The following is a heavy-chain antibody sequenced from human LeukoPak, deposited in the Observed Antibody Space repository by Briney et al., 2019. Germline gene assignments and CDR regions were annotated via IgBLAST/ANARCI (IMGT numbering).Heavy chain of an antibody. CDR3: ARSQTYGDHPPFDY. Sequence: ASVKVSCKASGYTFTSYAMNWVRQAPGQGLECMGWINTNTGNPTYAQGFTGRFVFSLDTSVSTAYIQISSLKTEDTAVYFCARSQTYGDHPPFDYWGQGTLVTVSS. CDR2: INTNTGNP. D-gene: IGHD4-17*01. V-gene: IGHV7-4-1*02. CDR1: GYTFTSYA. J-gene: IGHJ4*02.